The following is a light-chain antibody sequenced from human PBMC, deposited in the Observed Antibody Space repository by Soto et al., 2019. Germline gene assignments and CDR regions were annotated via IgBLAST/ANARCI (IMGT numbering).Light chain of an antibody. CDR1: SGSVSTSYY. V-gene: IGLV8-61*01. Sequence: QTVVTQEPSFSVSPGGTVTLTCGLSSGSVSTSYYPSWYQQTPGQAPRTLIYSTNIRSSGVPDRFSGSILGNKAALTITGAQADDESDYYCVLYMGSGISMFGGGTKVTVL. CDR3: VLYMGSGISM. J-gene: IGLJ3*02. CDR2: STN.